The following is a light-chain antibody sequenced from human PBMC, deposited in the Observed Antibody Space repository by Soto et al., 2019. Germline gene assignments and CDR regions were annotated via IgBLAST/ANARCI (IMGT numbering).Light chain of an antibody. CDR2: NNN. J-gene: IGLJ1*01. CDR3: AAWEDSLNGDV. CDR1: SSNIGSNT. Sequence: QSVLTQPPSASGTPGQRVTISCSGSSSNIGSNTVNWYQQFPGTAPKLLIYNNNQRPSGVPDRLSGSKSGTSASLAISGLQSEDDSDYHCAAWEDSLNGDVFGTGTKVTVL. V-gene: IGLV1-44*01.